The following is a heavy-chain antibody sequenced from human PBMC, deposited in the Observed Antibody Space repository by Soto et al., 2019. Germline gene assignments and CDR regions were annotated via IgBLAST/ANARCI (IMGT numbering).Heavy chain of an antibody. J-gene: IGHJ3*02. D-gene: IGHD3-16*01. V-gene: IGHV3-33*01. CDR3: ARDATFGTKGGSFDI. CDR1: GFTFRIYS. CDR2: MWYDGTNK. Sequence: SLRLSCAASGFTFRIYSMHWVRQSPGKGLEWVAVMWYDGTNKYYGASVKVRFTISRDNSENTLYLQMNSLRVEDTAVYYCARDATFGTKGGSFDIWGHGTLVTVSS.